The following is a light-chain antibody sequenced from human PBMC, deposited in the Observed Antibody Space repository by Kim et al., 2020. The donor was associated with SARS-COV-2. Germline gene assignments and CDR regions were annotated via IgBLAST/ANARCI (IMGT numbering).Light chain of an antibody. CDR3: QQYNDWPQT. CDR1: QSVGSN. V-gene: IGKV3-15*01. J-gene: IGKJ1*01. CDR2: GAS. Sequence: EVVMRQFPVTLSVSPGERATLSCRASQSVGSNLAWYQQKPGQAPRLLIFGASGRATGITARFSGSGSGTEFTLTISSLQSEDFAVYYCQQYNDWPQTFGQGTKVE.